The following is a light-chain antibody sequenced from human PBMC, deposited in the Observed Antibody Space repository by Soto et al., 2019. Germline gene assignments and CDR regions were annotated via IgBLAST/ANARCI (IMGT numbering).Light chain of an antibody. CDR2: DAS. J-gene: IGKJ4*01. Sequence: EMVLTQSPATLSLSPGERATLSCRASQSVSSYLAWYQQKPGQAPRLLIYDASNRATGIPARFSGSGSGTDFTLTISSLEPEDFAVYYCQQRSNWRELTFGGGTKVDIK. CDR3: QQRSNWRELT. CDR1: QSVSSY. V-gene: IGKV3-11*01.